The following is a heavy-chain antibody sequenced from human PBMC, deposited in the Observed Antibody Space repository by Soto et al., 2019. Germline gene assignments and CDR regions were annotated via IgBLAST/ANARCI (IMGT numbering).Heavy chain of an antibody. CDR2: INPYNGNT. Sequence: QVQLVQSGAEVKKPGASVKVSCKASGYTFTSYGISWVRQAPGQGLEWMVWINPYNGNTNYAQKLQGRVTMTTDTSTNTAYMELRSLKSDATSVYYCASYWFGIDYWGQGTLVTVSS. D-gene: IGHD3-16*01. V-gene: IGHV1-18*01. J-gene: IGHJ4*02. CDR3: ASYWFGIDY. CDR1: GYTFTSYG.